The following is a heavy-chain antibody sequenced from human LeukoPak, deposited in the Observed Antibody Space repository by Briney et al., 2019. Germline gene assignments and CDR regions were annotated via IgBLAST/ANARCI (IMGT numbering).Heavy chain of an antibody. V-gene: IGHV3-48*04. D-gene: IGHD3-16*01. Sequence: PGGSLRLSCAASGFTFSSYSMNWVRQAPGKGLEWVSYISSSSSTLYYTGSVTGRFTISRDNAKNSLSLQMNSLRAEDTAMYYCARTYNDYVGTFDIWGQGTMVTVSS. CDR3: ARTYNDYVGTFDI. CDR1: GFTFSSYS. J-gene: IGHJ3*02. CDR2: ISSSSSTL.